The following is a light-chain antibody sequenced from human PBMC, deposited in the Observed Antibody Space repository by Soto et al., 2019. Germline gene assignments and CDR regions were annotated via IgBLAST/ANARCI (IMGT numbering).Light chain of an antibody. J-gene: IGLJ3*02. Sequence: QSVLTQPPSTSGTPGQRVIISCSGSSSNIGSNTVSWYQQLPGTAPKLLIYSNSQRPSGGPDRFSGSKSGTSASLAIRGLQSEDEADYYCAAWDDSLNGWVFGGGTKRTVL. CDR1: SSNIGSNT. CDR2: SNS. CDR3: AAWDDSLNGWV. V-gene: IGLV1-44*01.